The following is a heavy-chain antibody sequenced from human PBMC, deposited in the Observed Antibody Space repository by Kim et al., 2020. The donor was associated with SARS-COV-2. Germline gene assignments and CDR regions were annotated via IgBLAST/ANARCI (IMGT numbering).Heavy chain of an antibody. Sequence: VKGRFTRHRDNSKNTLYLQLSHLRAEDTAVYYCAKERRKYCSGGSCHLEYWGQGTLVTVSS. D-gene: IGHD2-15*01. V-gene: IGHV3-33*06. J-gene: IGHJ4*02. CDR3: AKERRKYCSGGSCHLEY.